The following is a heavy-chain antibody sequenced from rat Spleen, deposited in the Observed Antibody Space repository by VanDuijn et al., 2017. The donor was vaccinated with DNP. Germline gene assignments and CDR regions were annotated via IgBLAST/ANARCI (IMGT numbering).Heavy chain of an antibody. Sequence: EVQLVESGGGLVQPGRSLKVSCAASGFVFSDYDMAWVRQAPTKGLEWVVSMSPRGGSTHNRDSVKGRFTFSRDAAKSNLNLQMDSLTSEDTAIYYCVRHRHGSWAMDAWGQGTAVTVSS. CDR3: VRHRHGSWAMDA. J-gene: IGHJ4*01. V-gene: IGHV5S23*01. D-gene: IGHD1-12*02. CDR1: GFVFSDYD. CDR2: MSPRGGST.